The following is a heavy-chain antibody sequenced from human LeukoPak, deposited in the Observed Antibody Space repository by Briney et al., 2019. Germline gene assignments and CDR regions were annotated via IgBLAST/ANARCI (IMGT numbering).Heavy chain of an antibody. V-gene: IGHV4-31*03. Sequence: SETLSLTCIVSGGSINTDVYYWTWIRQHPGKGLEWIGYIYYSGSTYYNPSLKSRVTISVDTSKNQFSLKLSSVTAADTAVYYCAGFHYDILTGYYVVVWGQGTLVTVSS. J-gene: IGHJ4*02. CDR3: AGFHYDILTGYYVVV. D-gene: IGHD3-9*01. CDR1: GGSINTDVYY. CDR2: IYYSGST.